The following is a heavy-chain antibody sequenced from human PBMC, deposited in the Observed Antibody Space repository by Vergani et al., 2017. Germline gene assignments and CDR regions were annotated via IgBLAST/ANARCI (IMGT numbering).Heavy chain of an antibody. D-gene: IGHD3-22*01. Sequence: EVQLLESGGGLVQPGGSLRLSCAASGFTFSSYAMSWVRQAPGKGLEWVSAISGSGGSTYYADSVKGRFTISRDNSKNTLYPQMNSLRAEDTAVYYCAKAPGYYRLLDAFDMWGQGTMVTVSS. CDR1: GFTFSSYA. CDR2: ISGSGGST. CDR3: AKAPGYYRLLDAFDM. V-gene: IGHV3-23*01. J-gene: IGHJ3*02.